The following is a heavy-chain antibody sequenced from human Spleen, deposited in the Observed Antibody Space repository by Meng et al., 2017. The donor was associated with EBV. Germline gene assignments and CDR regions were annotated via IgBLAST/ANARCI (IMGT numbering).Heavy chain of an antibody. J-gene: IGHJ5*02. V-gene: IGHV2-5*02. CDR3: AHRRKGITGPNWFDP. CDR2: IYWDDDK. Sequence: TLKESGPTLVKPTQTLTLTCTFSGFSLSTNGVGVGWIRQSPGKALEWLALIYWDDDKRYSPSLKSRLTITKDTSKNQVVLTMTNMDPVDTATYFCAHRRKGITGPNWFDPWGQGILVTVSS. CDR1: GFSLSTNGVG. D-gene: IGHD1-14*01.